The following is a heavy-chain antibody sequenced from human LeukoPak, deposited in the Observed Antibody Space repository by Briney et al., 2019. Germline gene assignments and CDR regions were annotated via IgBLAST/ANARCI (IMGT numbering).Heavy chain of an antibody. J-gene: IGHJ4*02. CDR1: GFTFSTYR. CDR3: ARDYYDYVWGPRGRYFDY. D-gene: IGHD3-16*01. V-gene: IGHV3-7*01. Sequence: GGSLRLSCAASGFTFSTYRMSWVRQAPGKGLEWVANIKQDGSEKHYVDSVKGRFTISRDNAKNSLYLQMNSLRAEDTAVYYCARDYYDYVWGPRGRYFDYWGQGTLVTVSS. CDR2: IKQDGSEK.